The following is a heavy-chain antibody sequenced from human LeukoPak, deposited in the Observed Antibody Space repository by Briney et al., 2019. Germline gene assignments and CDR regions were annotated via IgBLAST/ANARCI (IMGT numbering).Heavy chain of an antibody. CDR2: INPNSGGT. Sequence: ASVKVSCKASGGTFSSYAISWVRQAPGQGLEWMGWINPNSGGTNYAQKFQGRVTMTRDTSISTAYMELSRLRSDDTAVYYCARDNWNYYDSSGYWQFDYWGQGTLVTVSS. V-gene: IGHV1-2*02. D-gene: IGHD3-22*01. CDR1: GGTFSSYA. CDR3: ARDNWNYYDSSGYWQFDY. J-gene: IGHJ4*02.